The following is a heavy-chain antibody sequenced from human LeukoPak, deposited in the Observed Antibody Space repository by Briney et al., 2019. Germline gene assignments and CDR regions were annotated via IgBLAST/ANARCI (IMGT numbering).Heavy chain of an antibody. Sequence: GGSLRLSCAASGFIFSNYGMNWVRQAPGKGLEWVSVIYSGGNTYYADSVKGRFTISRDNSKNTLYLQMDSLRAEDTAVYYCARVYYYGSGSYLDYWGQGTLVTVSS. CDR2: IYSGGNT. V-gene: IGHV3-53*01. CDR3: ARVYYYGSGSYLDY. D-gene: IGHD3-10*01. CDR1: GFIFSNYG. J-gene: IGHJ4*02.